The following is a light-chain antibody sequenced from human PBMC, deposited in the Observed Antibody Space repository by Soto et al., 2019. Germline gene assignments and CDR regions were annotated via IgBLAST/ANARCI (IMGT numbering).Light chain of an antibody. CDR2: EVS. Sequence: DIVMTQSPLSLSVTPGQPASISCKSGQSLLHTDGKTYLHWYLQKPGQPPKLLIYEVSHRLSRVPDRLSGSGSGTDFTLKISRVEADDVGVYYWMQSIAVARTFGPGTRVDMK. CDR1: QSLLHTDGKTY. CDR3: MQSIAVART. V-gene: IGKV2D-29*01. J-gene: IGKJ3*01.